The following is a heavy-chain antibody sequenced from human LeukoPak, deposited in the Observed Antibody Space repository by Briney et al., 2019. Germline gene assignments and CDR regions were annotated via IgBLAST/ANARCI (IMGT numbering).Heavy chain of an antibody. Sequence: SETLSLTCTVSGDSISSYYWSWIRQPPGKGLEWIGYIYYSGSTNYNPSLKSRVTISVDTSKNQFSLKLSSVTAADTAVYYCARHYINVTTHPEYFQHWGQGTLVTVSS. CDR3: ARHYINVTTHPEYFQH. CDR2: IYYSGST. J-gene: IGHJ1*01. V-gene: IGHV4-59*08. CDR1: GDSISSYY. D-gene: IGHD1-14*01.